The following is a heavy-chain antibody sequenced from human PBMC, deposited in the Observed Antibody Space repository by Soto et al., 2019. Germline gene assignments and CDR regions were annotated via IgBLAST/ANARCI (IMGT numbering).Heavy chain of an antibody. D-gene: IGHD3-22*01. Sequence: SETLSLTWTVSGGSISPYYWIWIRQPPGKGLEWIGFIYYSGSTNYNPSLKSRVTISVDTSQNQFSLKLTSVTAADTAVYYCARPRSSGYAGEFDYWGQGILVTVSS. CDR3: ARPRSSGYAGEFDY. J-gene: IGHJ4*02. CDR1: GGSISPYY. V-gene: IGHV4-59*01. CDR2: IYYSGST.